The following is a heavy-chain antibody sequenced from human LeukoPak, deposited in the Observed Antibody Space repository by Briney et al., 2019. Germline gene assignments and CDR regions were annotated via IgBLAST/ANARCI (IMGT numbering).Heavy chain of an antibody. Sequence: ASVKVSCKASGYTFTSYGISWVRQAPGQGLEWMGWIGAYNGNTNYAQKLQGRVTMTTDTSTSTAYMELRSLRSDDTAVYYCARDRNIVVVVAVTLYYGMDVWGQGTTVTVSS. J-gene: IGHJ6*02. CDR1: GYTFTSYG. D-gene: IGHD2-15*01. CDR3: ARDRNIVVVVAVTLYYGMDV. V-gene: IGHV1-18*01. CDR2: IGAYNGNT.